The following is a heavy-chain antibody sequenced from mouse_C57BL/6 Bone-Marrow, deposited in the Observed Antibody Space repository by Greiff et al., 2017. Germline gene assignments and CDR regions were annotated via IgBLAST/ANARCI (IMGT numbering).Heavy chain of an antibody. CDR3: ARLMMRWYFDV. J-gene: IGHJ1*03. CDR1: GYTFTSYW. V-gene: IGHV1-64*01. CDR2: IHPNSGST. D-gene: IGHD2-3*01. Sequence: QVQLQQPGAELVKPGASVKLSCKASGYTFTSYWMHWVKQRPGQGLEWIGMIHPNSGSTNYNEKFKSKATLTVDKSSSTAYMQRSSLTSEDSAVYYCARLMMRWYFDVWGTGTTVTVSS.